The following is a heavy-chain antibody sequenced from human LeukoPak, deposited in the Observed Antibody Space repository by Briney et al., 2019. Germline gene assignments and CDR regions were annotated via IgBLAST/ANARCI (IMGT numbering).Heavy chain of an antibody. Sequence: PGGSLRLSCAASGFTFSSYAMSWVRQAPGKGLEWVANIKQDGSEKYYVDSVKGRFTISRDNAKNSLYLQMNSLRAEDTAVYYCARDRGTYDFWSGYYNYYYYGMDVWGQGTTVTVSS. CDR2: IKQDGSEK. D-gene: IGHD3-3*01. J-gene: IGHJ6*02. CDR3: ARDRGTYDFWSGYYNYYYYGMDV. CDR1: GFTFSSYA. V-gene: IGHV3-7*01.